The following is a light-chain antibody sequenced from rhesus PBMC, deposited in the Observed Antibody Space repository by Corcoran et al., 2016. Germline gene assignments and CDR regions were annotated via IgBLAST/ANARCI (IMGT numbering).Light chain of an antibody. V-gene: IGKV1S15*01. J-gene: IGKJ1*01. CDR3: PHSYGTPCT. CDR2: YAS. CDR1: QGISNN. Sequence: DIQMTQSPSSLSASVGDTVTITCRASQGISNNVAWYQQKPGKVPKHLIYYASTLQSGVPSRLSGNGSWTNCTHTLSGLQSGDFATSYCPHSYGTPCTFGQGTKVEIK.